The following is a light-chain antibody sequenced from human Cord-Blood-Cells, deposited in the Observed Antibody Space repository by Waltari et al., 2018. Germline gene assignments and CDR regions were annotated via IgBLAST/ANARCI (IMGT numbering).Light chain of an antibody. CDR1: SRDVGIDHL. Sequence: QSALSQPAPVSGSPGQSITIPCTGTSRDVGIDHLLSWYQQHPGKAPKLMIYEGSKRPSGVSNRFSGSKSGNTASLTISGLQAEDEADYYCCSYAGSSTYVFGTGTKVTVL. CDR3: CSYAGSSTYV. J-gene: IGLJ1*01. CDR2: EGS. V-gene: IGLV2-23*01.